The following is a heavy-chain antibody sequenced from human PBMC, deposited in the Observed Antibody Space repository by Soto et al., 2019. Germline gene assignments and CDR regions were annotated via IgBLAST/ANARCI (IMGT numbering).Heavy chain of an antibody. D-gene: IGHD3-10*01. CDR1: GFTFSNAW. CDR3: TTNMVRGVIYYYGMEL. V-gene: IGHV3-15*01. Sequence: EVQLVESGGGLVKPGGSLSLSCAASGFTFSNAWMSWVRQAPGKGLEWVGRIKSKTDGGTTDYAAPVKGRFTISRDDSKNTLYLQMNSLKTEDTAVYCCTTNMVRGVIYYYGMELWGQGTTVTVSS. J-gene: IGHJ6*02. CDR2: IKSKTDGGTT.